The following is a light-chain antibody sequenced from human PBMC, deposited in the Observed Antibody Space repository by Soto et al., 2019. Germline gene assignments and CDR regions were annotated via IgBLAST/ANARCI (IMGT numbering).Light chain of an antibody. CDR2: EVS. J-gene: IGLJ1*01. Sequence: QSVLTQPASVSGSPRQSITISCTRTNSDVGGHNYVSWYQHHPGKAPKLMIYEVSNRPSGVSNRFSGSKSGNTASLTISGLQAEDEADYHCSSFSSTSTLYVFGTGTKLTVL. V-gene: IGLV2-14*01. CDR1: NSDVGGHNY. CDR3: SSFSSTSTLYV.